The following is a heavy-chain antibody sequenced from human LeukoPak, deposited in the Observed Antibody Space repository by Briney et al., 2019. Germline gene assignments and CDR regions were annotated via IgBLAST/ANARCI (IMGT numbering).Heavy chain of an antibody. Sequence: ASVKVSCXASGYTFTGYYMHWVRQAPGQGLEWMGWINPNSGGTNYAQKFRGRVTMTRDTSISTAYMELSRLRSDDTAVYYCARGANARHYYYYMDVWGKGTTVTVSS. CDR3: ARGANARHYYYYMDV. V-gene: IGHV1-2*02. J-gene: IGHJ6*03. CDR1: GYTFTGYY. D-gene: IGHD1-1*01. CDR2: INPNSGGT.